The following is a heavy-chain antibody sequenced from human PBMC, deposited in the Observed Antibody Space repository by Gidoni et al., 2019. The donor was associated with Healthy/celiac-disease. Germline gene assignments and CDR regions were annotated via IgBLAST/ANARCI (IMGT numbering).Heavy chain of an antibody. CDR1: GGSISSSSDY. J-gene: IGHJ4*02. V-gene: IGHV4-39*01. D-gene: IGHD7-27*01. CDR2: IYYSGST. CDR3: ARRAGDLVDY. Sequence: QLQLQASGPGLVKPSETLSLSCTVSGGSISSSSDYWGWIRQPPGKGLEWSGSIYYSGSTYYNPSLKSRVTISVDTSKNQFSRKLSSVTAADTAVYYCARRAGDLVDYWGQGTLVTVSS.